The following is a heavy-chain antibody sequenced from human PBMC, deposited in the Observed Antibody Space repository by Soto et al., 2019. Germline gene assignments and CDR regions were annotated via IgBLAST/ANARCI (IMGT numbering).Heavy chain of an antibody. V-gene: IGHV4-59*02. D-gene: IGHD3-10*01. Sequence: PSETLSLTCSVSGGSVSSYWWSWIRQPPGKGLEWIGYIYYTGSTNYSPSLKGRVTISLDASKSQFSLKLTSVTAADTAVYYCARGPGASDSYFDYWSPGTLVTVS. CDR1: GGSVSSYW. CDR2: IYYTGST. CDR3: ARGPGASDSYFDY. J-gene: IGHJ4*02.